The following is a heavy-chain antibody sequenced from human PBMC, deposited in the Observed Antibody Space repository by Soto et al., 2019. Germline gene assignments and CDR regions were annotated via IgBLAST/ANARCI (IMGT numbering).Heavy chain of an antibody. Sequence: QVQLVQSGAEVKKPGASVKVSCKASGYTFTSYDINWVRQATGQGLEWMGWMNPNSGNPGYAQKFQGRVTMTRNTSISTAYMELSSLRSEDTAVYYCAREYSSSKGTNWFDPWGQGTLVTVSS. CDR3: AREYSSSKGTNWFDP. CDR1: GYTFTSYD. D-gene: IGHD6-6*01. J-gene: IGHJ5*02. CDR2: MNPNSGNP. V-gene: IGHV1-8*01.